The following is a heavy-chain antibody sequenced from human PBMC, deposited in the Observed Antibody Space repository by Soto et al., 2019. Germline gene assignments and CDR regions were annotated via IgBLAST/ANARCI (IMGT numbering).Heavy chain of an antibody. D-gene: IGHD2-2*01. CDR1: GYTFTSYG. Sequence: GASVKVSCKASGYTFTSYGISWVRQAPGQGLEWMGWISAYNGNTNYAQKLQGRVTMTTDTSTSTAYMELRSLRSDDTAVYYCETGLIVVQAAADAFDIWGQGKMVTVS. V-gene: IGHV1-18*01. CDR3: ETGLIVVQAAADAFDI. J-gene: IGHJ3*02. CDR2: ISAYNGNT.